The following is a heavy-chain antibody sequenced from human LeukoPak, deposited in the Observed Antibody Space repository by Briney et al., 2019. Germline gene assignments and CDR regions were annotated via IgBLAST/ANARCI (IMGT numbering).Heavy chain of an antibody. V-gene: IGHV3-53*01. J-gene: IGHJ4*02. CDR2: IYGGGST. D-gene: IGHD6-19*01. CDR1: GFTVSSNY. CDR3: AREVVAGEYYFDS. Sequence: GGSLRLSCAASGFTVSSNYMSWVRQAPGKGLEWVSVIYGGGSTYYADSVKGRFTISRDNSKNTLYLQMNSLRAEDTAVYYCAREVVAGEYYFDSWGQGALVTVSS.